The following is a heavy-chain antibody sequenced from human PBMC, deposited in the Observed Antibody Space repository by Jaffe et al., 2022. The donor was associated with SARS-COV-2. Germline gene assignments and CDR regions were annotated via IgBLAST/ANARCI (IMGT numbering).Heavy chain of an antibody. Sequence: QVQLVQSGAEVKKPGASVKLSCKASGYTFSSYAMQWVRQAPGQRPEWMGWINAANGNTKYSRNFQDRVTITRDTFATTTYMELSDLRSEDTAVYYCARVQGQYYYMDVWGKGTTVTVSS. V-gene: IGHV1-3*01. CDR3: ARVQGQYYYMDV. CDR1: GYTFSSYA. CDR2: INAANGNT. J-gene: IGHJ6*03.